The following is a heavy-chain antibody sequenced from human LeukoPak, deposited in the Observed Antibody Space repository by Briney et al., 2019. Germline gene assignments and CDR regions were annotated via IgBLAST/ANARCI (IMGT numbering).Heavy chain of an antibody. J-gene: IGHJ4*02. V-gene: IGHV3-30-3*01. Sequence: GGSLRLSCAASGFTVSSNYMSWVRQAPGKGLEWVAVISYDGSNKYYADSVKGRFTISRDNSKNTLYLQMNSLRAEDTAVYYCARERGLDYWGQGTLVTVSS. CDR1: GFTVSSNY. CDR2: ISYDGSNK. CDR3: ARERGLDY.